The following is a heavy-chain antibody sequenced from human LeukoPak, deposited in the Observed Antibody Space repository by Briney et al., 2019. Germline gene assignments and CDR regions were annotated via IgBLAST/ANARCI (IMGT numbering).Heavy chain of an antibody. CDR2: ISGSSGST. V-gene: IGHV3-23*01. CDR3: AKRGQWELSYYFDY. D-gene: IGHD1-26*01. Sequence: GGSLRISCAASGFTFTSYAMSWVRQARGKGLEWVSAISGSSGSTYYADSVKGRFTISRDNSKNTLYLQMNSLRAEDTAVYYCAKRGQWELSYYFDYWGQGTLVTVSS. CDR1: GFTFTSYA. J-gene: IGHJ4*02.